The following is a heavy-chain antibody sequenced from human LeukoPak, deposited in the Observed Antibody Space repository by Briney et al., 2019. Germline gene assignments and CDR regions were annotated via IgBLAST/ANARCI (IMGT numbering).Heavy chain of an antibody. V-gene: IGHV4-59*08. Sequence: SKTLSLTCSVSGGSISNYFWSWIRQSPGKAPEWLGYKYYTGTNNQNPSLKSRVTMSMDTSKNQFSLRLSSVTAADTAVYYCARHGPRVETATLKPDWFDPWGQGTLVTVSS. CDR1: GGSISNYF. CDR2: KYYTGTN. J-gene: IGHJ5*02. D-gene: IGHD5-24*01. CDR3: ARHGPRVETATLKPDWFDP.